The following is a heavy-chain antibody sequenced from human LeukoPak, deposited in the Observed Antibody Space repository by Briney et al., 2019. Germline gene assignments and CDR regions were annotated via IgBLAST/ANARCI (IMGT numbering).Heavy chain of an antibody. CDR3: AKRSGSDYYYYGMDV. J-gene: IGHJ6*02. D-gene: IGHD2-15*01. CDR2: ISYDGSNK. CDR1: GFTFSSYA. V-gene: IGHV3-30-3*02. Sequence: PGGSLRLSCAASGFTFSSYAMHWVRQAPGKGLEWVAVISYDGSNKYYADSVKGRFTISRDNSKNTLYLQMNSLRAEDTAVYYCAKRSGSDYYYYGMDVWGQGTTVTVSS.